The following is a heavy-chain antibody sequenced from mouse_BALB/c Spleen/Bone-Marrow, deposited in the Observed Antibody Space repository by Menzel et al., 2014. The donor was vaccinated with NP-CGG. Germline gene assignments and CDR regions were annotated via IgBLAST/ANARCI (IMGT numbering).Heavy chain of an antibody. CDR3: ARGGGNFFPPMDY. D-gene: IGHD2-1*01. V-gene: IGHV1-14*01. J-gene: IGHJ4*01. CDR2: INPYNDGT. CDR1: VYTFTNYV. Sequence: EVQLQQSGPELVKPGASVKMSCKASVYTFTNYVIHWVEQKPGQGLEWIGYINPYNDGTKYNEKFRGKATLTSDKSSSTAYMELSSLTSEDSAVYYCARGGGNFFPPMDYWGQGTSVTVSP.